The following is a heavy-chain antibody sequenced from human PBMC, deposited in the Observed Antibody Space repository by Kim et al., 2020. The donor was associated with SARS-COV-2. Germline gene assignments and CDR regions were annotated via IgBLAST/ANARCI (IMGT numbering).Heavy chain of an antibody. CDR2: IYYSGST. J-gene: IGHJ4*02. CDR3: ARLKGTSITIFGVVIMGYYFDY. V-gene: IGHV4-39*01. Sequence: SETLSLTCTVSGGSISSSSYYWGWIRQPPGKGLEWIGSIYYSGSTYYNPSLKSRVTISVDTSKNQFFLKLSSVTAADTAVYYCARLKGTSITIFGVVIMGYYFDYWGQGTLVTVSS. D-gene: IGHD3-3*01. CDR1: GGSISSSSYY.